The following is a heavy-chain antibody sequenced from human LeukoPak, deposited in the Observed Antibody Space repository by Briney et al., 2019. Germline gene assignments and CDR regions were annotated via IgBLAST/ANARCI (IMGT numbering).Heavy chain of an antibody. D-gene: IGHD6-13*01. J-gene: IGHJ4*02. CDR3: AKSFGPVIAAAGTGAD. CDR2: IRYDGIAI. V-gene: IGHV3-30*02. Sequence: GGSLRLSCAASGFTFSSFGMNWVRQAPGKGLEWVTFIRYDGIAIQYADSVTGRFTISRDNSKNTLYLQMNSLRAEDTAVYYCAKSFGPVIAAAGTGADWGQGILVTVSS. CDR1: GFTFSSFG.